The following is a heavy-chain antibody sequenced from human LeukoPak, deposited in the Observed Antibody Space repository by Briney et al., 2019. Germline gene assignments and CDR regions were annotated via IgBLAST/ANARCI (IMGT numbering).Heavy chain of an antibody. J-gene: IGHJ4*02. CDR2: INPNSGGT. CDR1: GYTSTGYY. CDR3: AKSPSYYYDSSGYHYFDY. V-gene: IGHV1-2*02. Sequence: ASVKVSCKASGYTSTGYYMHWVRQAPGQGLEWMGWINPNSGGTNYAQKFQGRVTMTRDTSISTAYMELSRLRSDDTAVYYCAKSPSYYYDSSGYHYFDYWGQGTLVTVSS. D-gene: IGHD3-22*01.